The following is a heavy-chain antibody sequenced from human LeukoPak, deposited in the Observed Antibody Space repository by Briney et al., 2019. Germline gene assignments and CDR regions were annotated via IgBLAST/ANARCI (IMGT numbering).Heavy chain of an antibody. CDR1: GYTFTGYY. J-gene: IGHJ4*02. V-gene: IGHV1-2*02. CDR3: ARDKPSLPAATSYYFDY. D-gene: IGHD2-2*01. Sequence: ASVKVSCKASGYTFTGYYMHWVRQAPGQGLEWMGWINPNSGGTNYAQKFQGRVTMTRDTSISTAYMELSRLRSDDTAVYYCARDKPSLPAATSYYFDYWGQGTLVTVPS. CDR2: INPNSGGT.